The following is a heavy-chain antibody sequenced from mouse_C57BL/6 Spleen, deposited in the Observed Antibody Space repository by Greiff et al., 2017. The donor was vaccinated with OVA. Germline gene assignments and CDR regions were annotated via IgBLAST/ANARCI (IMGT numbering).Heavy chain of an antibody. V-gene: IGHV2-2*01. D-gene: IGHD1-1*01. J-gene: IGHJ1*03. CDR1: GFSLTSYG. CDR2: IWSGGST. CDR3: ARISSYGYFDV. Sequence: QVQLQQSGPGLVQPSQSLSITCTVSGFSLTSYGVHWVRQSPGKGLEWLGVIWSGGSTDYNAAFISRLSISKDNSKSQVFFKMNSLQADDTAIYYCARISSYGYFDVWGTGTTVTVSS.